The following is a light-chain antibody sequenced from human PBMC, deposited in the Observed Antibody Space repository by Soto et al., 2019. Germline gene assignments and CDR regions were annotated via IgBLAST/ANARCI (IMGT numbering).Light chain of an antibody. Sequence: QSVLPQPPSASGSPGQAVTISCTGTSSDVGGYNYVSWYQQHPGKAPKLMIYEVSKRPSGVPDRFPGSKSGNTASLTVSGLQAEDEADYYCSSYAGNKNVFGTGTKVTVL. CDR1: SSDVGGYNY. V-gene: IGLV2-8*01. J-gene: IGLJ1*01. CDR2: EVS. CDR3: SSYAGNKNV.